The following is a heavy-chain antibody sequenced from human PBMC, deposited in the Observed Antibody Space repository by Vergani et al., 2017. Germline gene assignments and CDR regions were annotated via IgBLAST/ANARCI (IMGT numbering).Heavy chain of an antibody. J-gene: IGHJ6*04. CDR1: GYTFTDYY. CDR2: IDPNSGGT. CDR3: ARSTDYPDDYVSSDYCRRTMDV. Sequence: QVQLVQSGAAMKKPGASVKVSCKASGYTFTDYYIHWVRQAPGRGLEWMGWIDPNSGGTDFAQKFQGRVTMTRNTSINTAYMELSRLSFEDAAVYYCARSTDYPDDYVSSDYCRRTMDVWGKGTTVTVSP. D-gene: IGHD4/OR15-4a*01. V-gene: IGHV1-2*02.